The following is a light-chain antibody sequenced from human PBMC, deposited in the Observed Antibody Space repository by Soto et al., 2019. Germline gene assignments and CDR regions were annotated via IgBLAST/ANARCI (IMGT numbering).Light chain of an antibody. J-gene: IGKJ1*01. CDR2: DAS. V-gene: IGKV3-11*01. CDR3: QQRSTSPRGT. CDR1: QSVSSY. Sequence: EIMFTQSPATLSLSPGERATLSCRASQSVSSYLAWYQQKPGQAPSLLIYDASNRATGIPARFSGSGSGTDFTLTISSLEPEDSAVYYCQQRSTSPRGTCGQGTKG.